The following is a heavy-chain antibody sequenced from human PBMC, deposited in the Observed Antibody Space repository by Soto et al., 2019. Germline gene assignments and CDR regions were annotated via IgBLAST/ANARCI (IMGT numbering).Heavy chain of an antibody. V-gene: IGHV4-31*03. CDR1: GGSISSGGYY. Sequence: PSETLSLTCTVSGGSISSGGYYWSWIRQHPGKGLEWIGYIYYSGSTYYNPSLKSRVTISVDTSKNQFSLKLSSVTAADTAVYYCARGGGNYDFWSGYYRSSHFGYWGQGTLVTVS. J-gene: IGHJ4*02. CDR3: ARGGGNYDFWSGYYRSSHFGY. D-gene: IGHD3-3*01. CDR2: IYYSGST.